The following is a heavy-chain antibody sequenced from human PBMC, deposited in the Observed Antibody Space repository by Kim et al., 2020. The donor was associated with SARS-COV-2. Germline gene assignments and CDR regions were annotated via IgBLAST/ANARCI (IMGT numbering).Heavy chain of an antibody. Sequence: WGSLRLSCAASGFTFSSYGMHWVRQAPGKGLEWVAVIWYDGSNKYYADSVKGRFTISRDNSKNTLYLQMNILRSEDTAVYYCARWDNWNDRAFDIWGQGTMVTVSS. J-gene: IGHJ3*02. CDR3: ARWDNWNDRAFDI. D-gene: IGHD1-1*01. CDR1: GFTFSSYG. V-gene: IGHV3-33*01. CDR2: IWYDGSNK.